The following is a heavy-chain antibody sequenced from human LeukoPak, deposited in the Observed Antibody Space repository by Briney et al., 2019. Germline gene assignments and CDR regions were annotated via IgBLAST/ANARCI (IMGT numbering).Heavy chain of an antibody. CDR3: ARDPGGYDYVWGSYRYRSNWFDP. V-gene: IGHV4-59*01. D-gene: IGHD3-16*02. CDR2: IYYSVST. J-gene: IGHJ5*02. Sequence: SETLSLTCTVSVGSISSYYWSWIRQPPGKGLEWIGYIYYSVSTNYNPSLKSRVTISVDTSKNQFSLKLSSVTAADTAVYYWARDPGGYDYVWGSYRYRSNWFDPWGQGTLVTVSS. CDR1: VGSISSYY.